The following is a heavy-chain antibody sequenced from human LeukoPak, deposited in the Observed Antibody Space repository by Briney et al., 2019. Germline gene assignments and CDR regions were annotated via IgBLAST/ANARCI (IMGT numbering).Heavy chain of an antibody. D-gene: IGHD2-8*02. CDR3: ARDGFTGPVTAYLDY. CDR1: GFTFNEYP. CDR2: LAGDGSGT. V-gene: IGHV3-74*01. Sequence: GGSLRLSCAASGFTFNEYPMHWVRQAPGKGLVWVSRLAGDGSGTNYADSVRGRFTISRDNVKNTLYLQMSTLTAEDTAVYFCARDGFTGPVTAYLDYWGQGTLVTVSS. J-gene: IGHJ4*02.